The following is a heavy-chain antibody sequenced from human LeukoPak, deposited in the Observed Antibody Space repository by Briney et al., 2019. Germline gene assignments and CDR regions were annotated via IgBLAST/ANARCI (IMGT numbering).Heavy chain of an antibody. J-gene: IGHJ5*02. Sequence: SETLSLTCAVYGGSFSGYYWSWIRQPPGKGLEWIGEINHSGSTNYNPSLKSRVTISVDTSKNQFSLKLSSVTAADTAAYYCARVGSYYDFWSGSNWFDPWGQGTLVTVSS. CDR3: ARVGSYYDFWSGSNWFDP. CDR2: INHSGST. V-gene: IGHV4-34*01. CDR1: GGSFSGYY. D-gene: IGHD3-3*01.